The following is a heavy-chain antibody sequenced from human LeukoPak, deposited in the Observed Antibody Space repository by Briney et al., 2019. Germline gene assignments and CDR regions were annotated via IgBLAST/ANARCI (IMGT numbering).Heavy chain of an antibody. D-gene: IGHD3-22*01. CDR3: ARDLKTYYYDSSGYAPGDY. J-gene: IGHJ4*02. V-gene: IGHV3-30*04. CDR2: ISYDGSNK. Sequence: GGSLRLSCAASGFTFSSYAMHWVRQAPGKGLEWVAVISYDGSNKYYADSVKGRFTISRDNAKNSLYLQMNSLRAEDTALYYCARDLKTYYYDSSGYAPGDYWGQGTLVTVSS. CDR1: GFTFSSYA.